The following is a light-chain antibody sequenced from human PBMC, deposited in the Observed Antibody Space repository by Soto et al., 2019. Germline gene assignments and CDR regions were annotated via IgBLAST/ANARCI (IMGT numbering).Light chain of an antibody. CDR3: QQYGTSPIA. J-gene: IGKJ5*01. V-gene: IGKV3-20*01. CDR1: QNVGGRF. Sequence: EIVLTQSPGTLSLSPGERATLSCRASQNVGGRFLAWYQQKPGQAPRLLINVASTRATGIPDRFSGSGSGTDFTLTISRLETEDFAVYYCQQYGTSPIAFGQETRLEI. CDR2: VAS.